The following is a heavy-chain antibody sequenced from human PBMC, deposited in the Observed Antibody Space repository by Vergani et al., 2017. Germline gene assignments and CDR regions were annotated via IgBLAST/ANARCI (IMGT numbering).Heavy chain of an antibody. CDR2: IYPGDSDT. V-gene: IGHV4-34*01. Sequence: QVQLQQWGAGLLKPSETLSLTCAVYGGSFSGYYWSWIRQPPGKGLEWMGIIYPGDSDTRYSPSFQGQVTISADKSISTAYLQWSSLKASDTAMYYCARLGYSSWYSFDYWGQGTLVTVSS. CDR1: GGSFSGYY. CDR3: ARLGYSSWYSFDY. D-gene: IGHD6-13*01. J-gene: IGHJ4*02.